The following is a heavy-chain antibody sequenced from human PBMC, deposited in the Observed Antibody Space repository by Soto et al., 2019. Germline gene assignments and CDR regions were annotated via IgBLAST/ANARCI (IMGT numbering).Heavy chain of an antibody. CDR1: GFTFSSYW. CDR2: IDSDGNYT. V-gene: IGHV3-74*03. Sequence: GGSLRLSCAASGFTFSSYWMDWVCQVPGKGLVWVSHIDSDGNYTTYADSVKGRFTISRDNAKNTVYLQMNSLRAEDTAVYYCVRDDVGVGIDYWGLGTLVTVSS. D-gene: IGHD1-26*01. J-gene: IGHJ4*02. CDR3: VRDDVGVGIDY.